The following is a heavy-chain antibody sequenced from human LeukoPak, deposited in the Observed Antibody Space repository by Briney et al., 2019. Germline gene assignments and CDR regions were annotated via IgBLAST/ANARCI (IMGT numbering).Heavy chain of an antibody. D-gene: IGHD5-12*01. V-gene: IGHV3-23*01. CDR2: TSGSGVNS. CDR3: AKEYSGYDFDY. J-gene: IGHJ4*02. Sequence: GGSLRLYCAASGFTLRSYDMSWVRHAPGNGLEWVAATSGSGVNSYYEDSVRGRFTISRANSPNTMYLQMDSLLAEDTALYYCAKEYSGYDFDYWGQGTLVTVST. CDR1: GFTLRSYD.